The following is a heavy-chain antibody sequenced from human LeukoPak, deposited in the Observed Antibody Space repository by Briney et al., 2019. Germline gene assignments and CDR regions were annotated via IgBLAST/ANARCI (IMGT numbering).Heavy chain of an antibody. J-gene: IGHJ2*01. D-gene: IGHD3-22*01. CDR3: ARGYYDSSGYGYWYFDL. CDR2: IYYSGST. V-gene: IGHV4-59*01. Sequence: MASETLSLTCTVSGGSISSYYWSWIRQPPGKGLEWIGYIYYSGSTNYNPSLKSRVTISVDTSKNQFSLKLSSVTAADTAVYYCARGYYDSSGYGYWYFDLWGRGTLVTVSS. CDR1: GGSISSYY.